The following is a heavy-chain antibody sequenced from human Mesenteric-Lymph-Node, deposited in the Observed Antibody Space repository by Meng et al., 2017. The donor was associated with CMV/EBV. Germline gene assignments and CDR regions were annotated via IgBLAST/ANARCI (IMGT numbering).Heavy chain of an antibody. V-gene: IGHV4-34*01. CDR3: ARRWPTIYGMDV. CDR1: GGSFSGYY. CDR2: INHSGST. D-gene: IGHD5-24*01. J-gene: IGHJ6*02. Sequence: GSLRLSCAVYGGSFSGYYWSWIRQPPGKGLEWIGEINHSGSTNYNPSLKSRVTISVDTSKNQFSLKLSSVTAADTAVYYCARRWPTIYGMDVWGQGTTVTVSS.